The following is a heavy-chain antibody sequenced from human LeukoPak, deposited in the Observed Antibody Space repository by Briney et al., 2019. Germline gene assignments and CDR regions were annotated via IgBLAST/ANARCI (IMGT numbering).Heavy chain of an antibody. CDR2: IKSDGSST. D-gene: IGHD2-21*01. V-gene: IGHV3-74*01. CDR1: VLTFSSYW. J-gene: IGHJ4*02. CDR3: VKEKDCGRECYFFDS. Sequence: PGGSLRLACAASVLTFSSYWMYWVRQAPGKGLVWVSRIKSDGSSTSYADSVKGRFTISRDNAKNTLYLQMNSLTTEDTAIYYCVKEKDCGRECYFFDSWGQGALVTVSS.